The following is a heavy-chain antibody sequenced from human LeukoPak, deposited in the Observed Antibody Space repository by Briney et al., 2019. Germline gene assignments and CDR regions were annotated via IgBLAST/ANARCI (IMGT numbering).Heavy chain of an antibody. J-gene: IGHJ4*02. D-gene: IGHD3-9*01. CDR3: ARASVLRYFDHGRYFDY. V-gene: IGHV3-7*03. Sequence: GGSLRLSCAASGFTFSSYWMSWVRQAPGKGVEWVANIKQDGSEKYYVDSVKGRFTISRDNAKNSLYLQMNSLRAEDTAVYYCARASVLRYFDHGRYFDYWGQGTLVTVSS. CDR1: GFTFSSYW. CDR2: IKQDGSEK.